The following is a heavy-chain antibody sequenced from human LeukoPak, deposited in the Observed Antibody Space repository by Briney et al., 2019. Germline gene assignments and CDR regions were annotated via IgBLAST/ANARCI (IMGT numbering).Heavy chain of an antibody. CDR2: IIPILGIA. V-gene: IGHV1-69*04. CDR1: GGTFSSYT. D-gene: IGHD2-2*01. CDR3: AREKGYCSSTSCFDAFDI. Sequence: SVKVSXKASGGTFSSYTISWMRQAHGQGLEWMGRIIPILGIANYAQKFQGRVTITADKSTSTAYMELSSLRSEDTAVYYCAREKGYCSSTSCFDAFDIWGQGTMVTVSS. J-gene: IGHJ3*02.